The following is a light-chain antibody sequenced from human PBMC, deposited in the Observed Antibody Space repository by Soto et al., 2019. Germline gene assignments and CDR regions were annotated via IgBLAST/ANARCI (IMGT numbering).Light chain of an antibody. J-gene: IGLJ2*01. CDR1: SSDVGDYSY. CDR2: EVS. V-gene: IGLV2-14*01. Sequence: QSALTQPASVSGSPGQSITISCTGTSSDVGDYSYVSWFQLHPGKAPKLMIYEVSNRPSGVSNRFSGSKSGNTASLTISGLQVEDEADYYCSSYITSSALVVFGGGTNVTVL. CDR3: SSYITSSALVV.